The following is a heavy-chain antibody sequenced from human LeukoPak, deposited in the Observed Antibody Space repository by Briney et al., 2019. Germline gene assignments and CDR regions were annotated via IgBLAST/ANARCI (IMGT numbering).Heavy chain of an antibody. V-gene: IGHV3-30*02. CDR2: IRYDGSNK. Sequence: GGSLRLSCAASGFTFSSYEMNWVRQAPGKGLEWVAFIRYDGSNKYYADSVKGRFTISRDNSKNTLYLQMNSLRAEDTAVYYCAKGSKFKASIDYWGQGTLVTVSS. CDR1: GFTFSSYE. J-gene: IGHJ4*02. CDR3: AKGSKFKASIDY.